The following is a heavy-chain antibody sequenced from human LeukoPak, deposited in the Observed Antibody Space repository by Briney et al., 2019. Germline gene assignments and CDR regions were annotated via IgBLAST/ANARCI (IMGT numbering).Heavy chain of an antibody. CDR3: ASTDTAMVGYYYYYMDV. D-gene: IGHD5-18*01. CDR1: GFTFNTYS. J-gene: IGHJ6*03. CDR2: IYSGGST. Sequence: GGSLRLSCAASGFTFNTYSMNWVRQAPGKGLEWVSVIYSGGSTYYADSVKGRFTISRDNSKNTLYLQMNSLRAEDTAVYYCASTDTAMVGYYYYYMDVWGKGTTVTISS. V-gene: IGHV3-53*01.